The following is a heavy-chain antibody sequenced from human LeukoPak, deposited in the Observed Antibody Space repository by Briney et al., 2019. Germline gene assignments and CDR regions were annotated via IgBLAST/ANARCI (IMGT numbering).Heavy chain of an antibody. V-gene: IGHV1-69*04. J-gene: IGHJ4*02. CDR1: GGTFSSYA. Sequence: SVKVSCKASGGTFSSYAISWVRQAPGQGLELMGRIIPILGIANYAQKFQGRVTITADKSTSTAYMELSSLRSEDTAVYYCASPNSGSYFDYWGQGTLVTVSS. D-gene: IGHD1-26*01. CDR3: ASPNSGSYFDY. CDR2: IIPILGIA.